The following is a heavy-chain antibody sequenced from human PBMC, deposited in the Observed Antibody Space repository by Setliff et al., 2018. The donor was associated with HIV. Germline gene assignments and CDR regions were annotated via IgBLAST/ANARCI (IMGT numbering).Heavy chain of an antibody. CDR1: GGSFSGYY. Sequence: LSLTCTVYGGSFSGYYWIWIRQPPGKGLEWIGEINHSGSTNYSPSLKSRVTISVDTSKNQFSLQLSSVTAADTAVYYCARGRAAAVGRLWFDPWGQGTLVTVSS. V-gene: IGHV4-34*01. CDR2: INHSGST. CDR3: ARGRAAAVGRLWFDP. J-gene: IGHJ5*02. D-gene: IGHD6-13*01.